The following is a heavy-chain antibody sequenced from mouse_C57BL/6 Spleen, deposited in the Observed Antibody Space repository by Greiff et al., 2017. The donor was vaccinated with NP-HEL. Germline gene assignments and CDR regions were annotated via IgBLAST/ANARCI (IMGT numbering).Heavy chain of an antibody. CDR1: GFTFSDYY. D-gene: IGHD1-1*01. CDR2: INYDGSST. J-gene: IGHJ4*01. CDR3: ARGPIYYYGSSYDYYAMDY. Sequence: EVMLVESEGGLVQPGSSMKLSCTASGFTFSDYYMAWVRQVPEKGLEWVANINYDGSSTYYLDSLKSRFIISRDNAKNILYLQMSSLKSEDTATYYCARGPIYYYGSSYDYYAMDYWGQGTSVTVSS. V-gene: IGHV5-16*01.